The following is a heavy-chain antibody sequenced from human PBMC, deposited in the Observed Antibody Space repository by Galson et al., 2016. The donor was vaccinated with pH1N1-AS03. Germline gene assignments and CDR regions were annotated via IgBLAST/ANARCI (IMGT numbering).Heavy chain of an antibody. Sequence: SVKVSCKASGGTLNNYAVNWVRQAPGQGLEWMGGISPIFGSANHAQKFQGRVTITADIFTNTAYMESSGMSSEDKAVYYCARGLTYHLGSGSVFWGQGTLVTVSS. J-gene: IGHJ4*02. D-gene: IGHD3-10*01. CDR1: GGTLNNYA. CDR3: ARGLTYHLGSGSVF. CDR2: ISPIFGSA. V-gene: IGHV1-69*06.